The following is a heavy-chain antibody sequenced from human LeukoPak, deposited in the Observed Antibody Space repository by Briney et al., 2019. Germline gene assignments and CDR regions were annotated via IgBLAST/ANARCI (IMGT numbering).Heavy chain of an antibody. D-gene: IGHD1-14*01. CDR1: GFTFSSYA. CDR3: ARRPGN. V-gene: IGHV3-23*01. J-gene: IGHJ4*02. Sequence: GGSLRLSCAASGFTFSSYAMSWVRQAPGKGLEWVSAISGSGGSTYYADSVKGRFTISRDSSKNTLFLQMNDLTVEDTARYYCARRPGNWGQGILVTVSS. CDR2: ISGSGGST.